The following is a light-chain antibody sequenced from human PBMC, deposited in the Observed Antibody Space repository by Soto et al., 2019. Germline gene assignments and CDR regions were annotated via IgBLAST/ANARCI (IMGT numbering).Light chain of an antibody. CDR1: HSVTSNY. J-gene: IGKJ1*01. CDR2: DVS. V-gene: IGKV3-20*01. CDR3: QQYGISPT. Sequence: EIVLTQSPGTLSLSPGERATLSCRSSHSVTSNYLAWYQQKPGQAPRLLIYDVSSRATGIPDRFSGSGSGTGFTLTISRLEPVDFAVYYCQQYGISPTFGQGTKVEIK.